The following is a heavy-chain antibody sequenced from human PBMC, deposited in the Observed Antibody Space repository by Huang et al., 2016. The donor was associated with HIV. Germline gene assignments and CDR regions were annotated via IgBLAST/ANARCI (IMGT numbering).Heavy chain of an antibody. V-gene: IGHV1-69*13. CDR1: GDTFSSYA. J-gene: IGHJ3*01. CDR3: ARHWRVGTIIDPGGAFDV. CDR2: IVPIFATT. Sequence: QVHLVQSGAEVKKPGSSVKVSCKASGDTFSSYAISWVRQAPGQGLEWVGGIVPIFATTMYEQNFQGRVTVTADESTNTVYMELRSLRSDDTAVYYCARHWRVGTIIDPGGAFDVWGQGTMVTVSS. D-gene: IGHD1-26*01.